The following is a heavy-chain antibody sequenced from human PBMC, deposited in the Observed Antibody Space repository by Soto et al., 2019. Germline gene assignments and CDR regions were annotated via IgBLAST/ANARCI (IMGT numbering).Heavy chain of an antibody. Sequence: SVKVSCKASGGTFSSYAISWVRQAPGQGLEWMGGIIPILGIANYAQKFQGRVTITADKSTSTAYMELSSLRAEDTAVYYCANPVRRGRVSYYAMDVWGKGPTVPVS. D-gene: IGHD3-10*01. J-gene: IGHJ6*04. CDR2: IIPILGIA. CDR1: GGTFSSYA. CDR3: ANPVRRGRVSYYAMDV. V-gene: IGHV1-69*10.